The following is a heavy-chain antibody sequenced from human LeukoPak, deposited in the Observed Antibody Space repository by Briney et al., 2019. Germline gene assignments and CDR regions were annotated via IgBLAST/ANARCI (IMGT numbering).Heavy chain of an antibody. CDR1: GGSFSGYY. D-gene: IGHD6-13*01. Sequence: PSETLSLTCAVYGGSFSGYYWSWIRQPPGKGLEWIGEINHSGSTNYNPSLKSRVTISVDTSKNQFSLKLSSVTAADTAVFYCANLPIAAASTYQWKGCWGQGTLVTVSS. CDR2: INHSGST. CDR3: ANLPIAAASTYQWKGC. J-gene: IGHJ4*02. V-gene: IGHV4-34*01.